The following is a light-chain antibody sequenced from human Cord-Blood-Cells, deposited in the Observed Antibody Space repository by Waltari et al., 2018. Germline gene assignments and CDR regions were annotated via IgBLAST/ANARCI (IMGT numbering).Light chain of an antibody. Sequence: EIVMLQSPATLSASPGERATLSCRASQSVSSNLAWYPQKPGQAPRLLIYGASTRATGIPARFSGSGSGTEFTLTISSLQSEDFAVYYCQQYNNWPPITFGQGTRLEIK. CDR1: QSVSSN. CDR3: QQYNNWPPIT. J-gene: IGKJ5*01. V-gene: IGKV3-15*01. CDR2: GAS.